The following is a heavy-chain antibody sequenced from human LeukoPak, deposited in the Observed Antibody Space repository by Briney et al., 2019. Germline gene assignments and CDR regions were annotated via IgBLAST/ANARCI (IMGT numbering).Heavy chain of an antibody. Sequence: ASVKVSCKASGYTSTSYDINWVRQATGQGLEWMGWMNPNSGNTGYAQKFQGRVTMTRNTSISTAYMELSSLRSEDTAVYYCARVDSSGFSYFDYWGQGALVTVSS. CDR2: MNPNSGNT. CDR1: GYTSTSYD. V-gene: IGHV1-8*01. J-gene: IGHJ4*02. CDR3: ARVDSSGFSYFDY. D-gene: IGHD3-22*01.